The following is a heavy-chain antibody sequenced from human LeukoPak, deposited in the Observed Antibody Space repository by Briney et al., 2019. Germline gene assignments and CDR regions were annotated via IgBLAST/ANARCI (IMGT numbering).Heavy chain of an antibody. V-gene: IGHV1-69*13. D-gene: IGHD3-10*01. Sequence: ASVKVSCKASGYTFTGYYMHWVRQAPGQGLEWMGGIIPIFGTANYAQKFQGRVTITADESTSTAYMELSSLRSEDTAVYYCARVGNYYYYMDVWGKGTTVTVSS. CDR1: GYTFTGYY. J-gene: IGHJ6*03. CDR3: ARVGNYYYYMDV. CDR2: IIPIFGTA.